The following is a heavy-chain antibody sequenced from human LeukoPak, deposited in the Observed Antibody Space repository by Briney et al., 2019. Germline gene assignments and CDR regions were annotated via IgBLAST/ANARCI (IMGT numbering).Heavy chain of an antibody. J-gene: IGHJ5*02. CDR2: LHYDGST. V-gene: IGHV4-59*11. Sequence: PSETLSLTCTVSGGSITTHYWSWIRQPPGKGLEWIGYLHYDGSTNYNPSLKSRVTTSVETSKNQFSLKLSSVTAADTAVYYCARFGTFGENWFDPWGQGIQVIVSS. CDR1: GGSITTHY. CDR3: ARFGTFGENWFDP. D-gene: IGHD3-10*01.